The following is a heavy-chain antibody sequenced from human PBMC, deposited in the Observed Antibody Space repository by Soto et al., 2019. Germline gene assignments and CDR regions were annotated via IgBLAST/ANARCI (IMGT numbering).Heavy chain of an antibody. CDR1: GFTFSSYS. CDR3: ASLGHSSSFEPYYYYGMDV. J-gene: IGHJ6*02. V-gene: IGHV3-21*01. CDR2: ISSSSSYI. Sequence: GGSLRLSCAASGFTFSSYSMNWVRQAPGKGLEWVSSISSSSSYIYYADSVKGRFTISRDNAKNSLYLQMNSLRAEDTAVYYCASLGHSSSFEPYYYYGMDVWGQGTTVTVSS. D-gene: IGHD6-6*01.